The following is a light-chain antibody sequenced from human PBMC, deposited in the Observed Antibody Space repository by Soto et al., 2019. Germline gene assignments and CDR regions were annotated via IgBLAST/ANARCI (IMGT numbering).Light chain of an antibody. Sequence: QSALTQPASVSGSPGQSITISCTGTSSDVGGYNYVSWYQQHPGKAPKLMIYEVSNRPSGVSSRFSGSKSGNTASLAISGLRDEDEADYYCSSFTSRFTFVFGTGTKLTVL. CDR2: EVS. V-gene: IGLV2-14*01. CDR1: SSDVGGYNY. CDR3: SSFTSRFTFV. J-gene: IGLJ1*01.